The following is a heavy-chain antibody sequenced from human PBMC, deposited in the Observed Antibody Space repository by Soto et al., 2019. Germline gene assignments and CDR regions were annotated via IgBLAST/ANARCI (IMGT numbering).Heavy chain of an antibody. J-gene: IGHJ6*02. D-gene: IGHD1-7*01. CDR1: GFTFSSYA. V-gene: IGHV3-30-3*01. CDR2: ISYDGSNK. Sequence: GGSLRLSCAASGFTFSSYAMHWVRQAPGKGLEWVAVISYDGSNKYYADSVKGRFTISRDNSKNTLYLQMNSLRAEDTAVYYCARDPLELSWYYYYGMDVWGQGTTVTVYS. CDR3: ARDPLELSWYYYYGMDV.